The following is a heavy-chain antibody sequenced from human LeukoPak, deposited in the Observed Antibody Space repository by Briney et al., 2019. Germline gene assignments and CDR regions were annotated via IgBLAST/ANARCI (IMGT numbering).Heavy chain of an antibody. J-gene: IGHJ5*02. D-gene: IGHD3-3*01. Sequence: TLSLTCTVSGGSVSSGSYYWSWIRQPPGKGLEWIGYIHYSGSTFYNPSLKSRITISVDTSKNQFSLRLSSVTAADTAVYYCAREGRDFWSGSRGWFDPWGQGTLVTVSS. V-gene: IGHV4-30-4*08. CDR2: IHYSGST. CDR1: GGSVSSGSYY. CDR3: AREGRDFWSGSRGWFDP.